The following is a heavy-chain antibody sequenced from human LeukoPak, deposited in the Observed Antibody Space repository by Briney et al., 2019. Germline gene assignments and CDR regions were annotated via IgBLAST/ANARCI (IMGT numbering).Heavy chain of an antibody. CDR3: AKDSGELLYGDAFDI. Sequence: GGSLRLSCAASGFTFSTYAMSWVRQTPEKGLEWVSAISGSGGSTYYADSVKGRFTISRDNSKNTLYLQMNSLRAEDTAVYYCAKDSGELLYGDAFDIWGQGTRVAVSS. CDR1: GFTFSTYA. D-gene: IGHD3-10*01. J-gene: IGHJ3*02. CDR2: ISGSGGST. V-gene: IGHV3-23*01.